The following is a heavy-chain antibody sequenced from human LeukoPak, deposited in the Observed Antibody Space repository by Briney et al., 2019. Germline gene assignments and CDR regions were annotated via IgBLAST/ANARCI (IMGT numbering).Heavy chain of an antibody. CDR3: ARESACGTTNCLAPADWLDP. CDR1: GYTFTGYY. J-gene: IGHJ5*02. V-gene: IGHV1-2*02. Sequence: ASVKVSCKASGYTFTGYYIHWVRQAPGQGLEWMGWINPNSGDTNYPQKFQGRVTMTRDTSIATSYMEVDSLTSDDTAVYYCARESACGTTNCLAPADWLDPWGQGTLVIVSS. D-gene: IGHD2-2*01. CDR2: INPNSGDT.